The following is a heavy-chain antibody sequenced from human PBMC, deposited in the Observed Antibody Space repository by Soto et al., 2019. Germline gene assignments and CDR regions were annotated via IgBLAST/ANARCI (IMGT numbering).Heavy chain of an antibody. J-gene: IGHJ4*02. Sequence: PGGSLRLSCAASGFTFSSYSMNWVRQAPGKGLEWVSSISSSSSYIYYADSVKGRFTISRDNAKNSLYLQMNSLRAEDTAVYYCARDPSKPRAVAGSFDYWGQGTLVTVSS. CDR2: ISSSSSYI. V-gene: IGHV3-21*01. D-gene: IGHD6-19*01. CDR3: ARDPSKPRAVAGSFDY. CDR1: GFTFSSYS.